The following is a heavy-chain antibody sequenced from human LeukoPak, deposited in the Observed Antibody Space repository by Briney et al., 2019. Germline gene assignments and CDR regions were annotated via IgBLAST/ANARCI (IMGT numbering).Heavy chain of an antibody. D-gene: IGHD2-15*01. CDR3: ATEACSGGSCYHPYYYYGMDV. V-gene: IGHV1-24*01. CDR1: GYTFTELS. CDR2: FDPEDGET. Sequence: ASVKVSCKVSGYTFTELSMHWVRQAPGKGLEWMGGFDPEDGETIYAQKFQGRVTMTEDTSTDTAYMELSSLRSEDTAVYYCATEACSGGSCYHPYYYYGMDVWGQGTTVTVSS. J-gene: IGHJ6*02.